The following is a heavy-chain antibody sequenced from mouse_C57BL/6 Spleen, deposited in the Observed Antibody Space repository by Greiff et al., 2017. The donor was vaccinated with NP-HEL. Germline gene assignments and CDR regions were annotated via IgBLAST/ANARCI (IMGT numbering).Heavy chain of an antibody. V-gene: IGHV5-4*01. D-gene: IGHD1-1*01. CDR2: ISDGGSYT. CDR1: GFTFSSYA. CDR3: ARERGSSWYFDV. Sequence: EVKVEESGGGLVKPGGSLKLSCAASGFTFSSYAMSWVRQTPEKRLEWVATISDGGSYTYYPDNVKGRFTISRDNAKNNLYLQMSHLKSEDTAMYYCARERGSSWYFDVWGTGTTVTVSS. J-gene: IGHJ1*03.